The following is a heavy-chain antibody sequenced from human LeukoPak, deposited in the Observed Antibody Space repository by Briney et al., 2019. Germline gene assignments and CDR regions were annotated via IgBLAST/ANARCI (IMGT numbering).Heavy chain of an antibody. J-gene: IGHJ3*02. V-gene: IGHV4-39*02. CDR1: GGSISTSSYY. Sequence: SETLSLTCTVSGGSISTSSYYWGWIRQPPGKGLEWIGSIYYSGSTYYNPPLKSRVTISVDTSKNQFSLKLSSVTAADTAVYYCARDRDLGYCSGGSCWAFDIWGQGTMVTVSS. CDR3: ARDRDLGYCSGGSCWAFDI. D-gene: IGHD2-15*01. CDR2: IYYSGST.